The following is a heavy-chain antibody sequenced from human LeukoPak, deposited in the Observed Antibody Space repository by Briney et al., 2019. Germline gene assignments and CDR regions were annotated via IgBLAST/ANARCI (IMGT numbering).Heavy chain of an antibody. CDR1: GFTFSDAW. J-gene: IGHJ4*02. D-gene: IGHD1-14*01. Sequence: GGSLRLSCAASGFTFSDAWMSWVRQAPGKGLEWIGRIKRKSDGETTDYAAPVKGRFTISRDDSKNTLYLQMNSLKIEDTAVYHCTDPTRQGPHYWGQGILVTVSS. V-gene: IGHV3-15*01. CDR2: IKRKSDGETT. CDR3: TDPTRQGPHY.